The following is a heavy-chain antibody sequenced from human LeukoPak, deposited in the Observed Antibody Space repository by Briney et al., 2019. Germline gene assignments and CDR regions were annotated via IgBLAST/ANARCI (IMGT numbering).Heavy chain of an antibody. CDR3: ARGDECSSTSCYMRYYYYYYMDV. CDR2: INPNSGGT. CDR1: GYTFTGYY. Sequence: ASVTVSCKASGYTFTGYYMHWVRQAPGQGLEWMGWINPNSGGTNYAQKFQGRVTMTRDTSISTAYMELSRLRSDDTAVYYCARGDECSSTSCYMRYYYYYYMDVWGKGTTVTVSS. J-gene: IGHJ6*03. V-gene: IGHV1-2*02. D-gene: IGHD2-2*02.